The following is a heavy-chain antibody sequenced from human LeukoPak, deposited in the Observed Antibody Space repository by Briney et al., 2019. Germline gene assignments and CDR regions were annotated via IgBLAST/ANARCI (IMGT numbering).Heavy chain of an antibody. CDR2: ITGSDGTT. Sequence: GGSLRLSCAASGFTFSSYAMTWVCQAPGKGLEWVSRITGSDGTTNYADSVKGRFTISRDNSKNTLYLQMNSLRAEDTAVYYCARVFRYAQGFPFDYWGQGTLVTVSS. V-gene: IGHV3-23*01. CDR3: ARVFRYAQGFPFDY. D-gene: IGHD2-2*01. J-gene: IGHJ4*02. CDR1: GFTFSSYA.